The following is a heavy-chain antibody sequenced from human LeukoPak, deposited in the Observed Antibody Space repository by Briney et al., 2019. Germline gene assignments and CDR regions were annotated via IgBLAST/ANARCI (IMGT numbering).Heavy chain of an antibody. J-gene: IGHJ4*02. V-gene: IGHV1-18*01. Sequence: ASVNVSFKASGYTFTNYGISWVRQAPGQGLEWMGWISAYSGNTNYAQNLQGRVTMTTDTSTSTAYMEMRSLRSDDTAVYYCARAPGDYDFWSGPFDYWGRGTLVTVSS. D-gene: IGHD3-3*01. CDR3: ARAPGDYDFWSGPFDY. CDR1: GYTFTNYG. CDR2: ISAYSGNT.